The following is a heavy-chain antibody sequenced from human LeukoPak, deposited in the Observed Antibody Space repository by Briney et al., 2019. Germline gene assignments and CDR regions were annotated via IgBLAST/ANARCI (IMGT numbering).Heavy chain of an antibody. D-gene: IGHD6-13*01. V-gene: IGHV4-4*07. J-gene: IGHJ4*02. CDR1: GGSISSCY. CDR2: IYTSGST. CDR3: ATESIAAAGTLDY. Sequence: SETLSLTCTVSGGSISSCYWSWIRQPAGKGLEWIGRIYTSGSTNYNPSLKSRVTMSVDTSKNQFSLKLSSVTAADTAVYYCATESIAAAGTLDYWGQGTLVTVSS.